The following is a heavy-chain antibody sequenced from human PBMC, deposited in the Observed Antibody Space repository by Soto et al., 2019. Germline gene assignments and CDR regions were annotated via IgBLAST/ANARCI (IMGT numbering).Heavy chain of an antibody. V-gene: IGHV3-15*01. CDR1: GFTFSNAW. J-gene: IGHJ3*02. Sequence: RRLSCAASGFTFSNAWMSWVRQAPGKGLEWVGRIKSKTDGGTTDYAAPVKGRFTISRDDSKNTLYLQMNSLKTEDTAVYYCTTITMVRGVIPSDGFDIWGQGTRVTVS. D-gene: IGHD3-10*01. CDR2: IKSKTDGGTT. CDR3: TTITMVRGVIPSDGFDI.